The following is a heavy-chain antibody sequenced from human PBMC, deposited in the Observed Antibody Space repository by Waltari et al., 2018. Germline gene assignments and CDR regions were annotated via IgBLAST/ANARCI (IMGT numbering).Heavy chain of an antibody. Sequence: EVQLVESGGGLVQPGGSLRLSCAASGITFSRYWMHWVRQAPGKGLVWVSRSNSDGSSTSYADSVKGRFTISRDNAKNTLYLQMNSLRAEDTAVYYCATCYYYDSSGNYYVSDYWGQGTLVTVSS. J-gene: IGHJ4*02. CDR2: SNSDGSST. CDR1: GITFSRYW. D-gene: IGHD3-22*01. CDR3: ATCYYYDSSGNYYVSDY. V-gene: IGHV3-74*01.